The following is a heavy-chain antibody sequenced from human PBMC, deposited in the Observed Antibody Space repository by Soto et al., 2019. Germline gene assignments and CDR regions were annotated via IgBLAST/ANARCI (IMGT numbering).Heavy chain of an antibody. CDR3: ARGNAYGGNQVEVMSF. Sequence: YSVKVSCKASGGTISGNAISWGRQAPGQGLAWMGGIIPIFGTANYAQKFQGRVTITADESTSTAYMELSSLRSEDTAVYYCARGNAYGGNQVEVMSFCAQGTTVTGS. J-gene: IGHJ6*02. CDR2: IIPIFGTA. V-gene: IGHV1-69*13. CDR1: GGTISGNA. D-gene: IGHD4-17*01.